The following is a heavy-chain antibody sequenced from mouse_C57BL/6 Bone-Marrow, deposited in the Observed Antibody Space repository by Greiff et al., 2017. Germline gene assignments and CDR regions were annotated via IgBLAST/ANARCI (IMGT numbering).Heavy chain of an antibody. CDR2: IYPGDGDT. CDR1: GYAFSSSW. CDR3: RREEGNSSPMDV. Sequence: VQLLQSGPELVKPGASVKISCKASGYAFSSSWMNWVKQRPGKGLEWIGRIYPGDGDTNYNGKFKGKATLTADKSTSTAYMQRSSLTSEDSAVYCARREEGNSSPMDVWGTGTTVTVSS. J-gene: IGHJ1*03. D-gene: IGHD2-1*01. V-gene: IGHV1-82*01.